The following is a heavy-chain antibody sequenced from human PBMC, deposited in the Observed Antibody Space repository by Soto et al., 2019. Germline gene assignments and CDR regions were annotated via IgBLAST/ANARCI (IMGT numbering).Heavy chain of an antibody. CDR2: ISAYNGNT. Sequence: ASVKVSCKASCYTFTSYGISWVRQAPGQGLEWMGWISAYNGNTNYAQKLQGRVTMTTDTSTSTAYMELRSLRSDDTAVYYCARDQFRSSWSSSDYWGQGTLVTVSS. J-gene: IGHJ4*02. CDR3: ARDQFRSSWSSSDY. D-gene: IGHD6-13*01. V-gene: IGHV1-18*01. CDR1: CYTFTSYG.